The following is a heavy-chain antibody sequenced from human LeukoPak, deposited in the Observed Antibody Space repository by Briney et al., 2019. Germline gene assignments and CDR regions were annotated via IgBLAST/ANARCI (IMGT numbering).Heavy chain of an antibody. Sequence: GGSLRLSCAGSGFTFSGYSLNWVRQAPGKGLEWVSSITSSGSSMYYADSVKGRFTISRDNAGSSVYLQMNSLRVDDAGLYYCTRDIDDVLTGDDAFDVWGQGTVVTVSS. CDR1: GFTFSGYS. CDR2: ITSSGSSM. V-gene: IGHV3-21*03. J-gene: IGHJ3*01. CDR3: TRDIDDVLTGDDAFDV. D-gene: IGHD3-9*01.